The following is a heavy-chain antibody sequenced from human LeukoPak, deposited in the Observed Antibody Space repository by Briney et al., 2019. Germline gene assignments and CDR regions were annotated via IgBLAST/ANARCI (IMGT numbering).Heavy chain of an antibody. Sequence: KTGGSLRLSCAASGFTFSSYSMNWVRQAPGKGLEWVSSISGSSSYIYYADSVKGRFTISRDNSKNTLYLQMNSLRAEDTAVYYCARVAEDSMATLAPGAFDIWGQGTMVTVSS. J-gene: IGHJ3*02. CDR2: ISGSSSYI. CDR1: GFTFSSYS. V-gene: IGHV3-21*01. D-gene: IGHD5-24*01. CDR3: ARVAEDSMATLAPGAFDI.